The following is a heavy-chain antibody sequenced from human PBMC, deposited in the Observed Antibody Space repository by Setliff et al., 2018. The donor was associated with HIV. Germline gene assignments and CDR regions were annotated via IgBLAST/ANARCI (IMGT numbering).Heavy chain of an antibody. CDR3: ASARIPTGGTSTSFDY. J-gene: IGHJ4*02. V-gene: IGHV3-9*01. CDR2: ISWNSDII. CDR1: GFNFNNYA. D-gene: IGHD1-1*01. Sequence: GGSLRLSCGGSGFNFNNYAMHWVRQSPGKGLEWVSGISWNSDIIGYADSVKGRFTISRDNAKNSLYLQLNSLRREDTAVYYCASARIPTGGTSTSFDYWGQGTLVTVSS.